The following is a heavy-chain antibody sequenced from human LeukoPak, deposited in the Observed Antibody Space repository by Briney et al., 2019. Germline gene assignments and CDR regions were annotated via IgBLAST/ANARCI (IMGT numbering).Heavy chain of an antibody. CDR1: GYSFTSYW. CDR3: ARQGADYYYGMDV. Sequence: GESLKIFCKGSGYSFTSYWIGWVRQMPGKGLEWMGIIYPGDSDTRYSPSFQGQVTISADKSISTAYLQWSSLKASGTAMYYCARQGADYYYGMDVWGQGTTVTVSS. CDR2: IYPGDSDT. D-gene: IGHD1-26*01. V-gene: IGHV5-51*01. J-gene: IGHJ6*02.